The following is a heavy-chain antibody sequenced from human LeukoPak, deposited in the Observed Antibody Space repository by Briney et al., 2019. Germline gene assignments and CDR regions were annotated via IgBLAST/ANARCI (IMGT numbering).Heavy chain of an antibody. CDR2: IYSGST. Sequence: PAETLSLTCTVSGGSISSYYWSWIRQPPGKGLEWIGYIYSGSTNYNPSLKRRVTISVDTSKNQFSLKVSSVTAADTAVYYCARVAPGSCGGSCYALDYWGQGTLVTVSS. CDR3: ARVAPGSCGGSCYALDY. CDR1: GGSISSYY. V-gene: IGHV4-59*01. D-gene: IGHD2-15*01. J-gene: IGHJ4*02.